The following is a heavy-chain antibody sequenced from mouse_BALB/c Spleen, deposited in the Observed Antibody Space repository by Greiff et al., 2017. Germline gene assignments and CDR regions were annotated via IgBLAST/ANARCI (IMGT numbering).Heavy chain of an antibody. CDR3: ASLRDY. Sequence: EVKLVESGGGLVKPGGSLKLSCAASGFAFSSYDMSWVRQTPEKRLEWVAYISSGGGSTYYPDTVKGRFTISRDNAKNTLYLQMSSLKSEDTAMYYCASLRDYWGQGTTLTVSS. CDR2: ISSGGGST. J-gene: IGHJ2*01. CDR1: GFAFSSYD. V-gene: IGHV5-12-1*01.